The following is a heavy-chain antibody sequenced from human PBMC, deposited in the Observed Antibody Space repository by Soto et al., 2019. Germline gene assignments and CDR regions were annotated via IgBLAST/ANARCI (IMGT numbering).Heavy chain of an antibody. D-gene: IGHD6-6*01. V-gene: IGHV1-46*01. Sequence: QVQLVQSGAEVKKPGASVKVSCKASGYTFTSYYMHWVRQAPGQGLEWMGIINPSGGSTSYAQKCQGRVTMTRDTSTSTVYMELSSLRSEDTAVYYCARALTSIAARPGIDYWGQGTLVTVSS. CDR2: INPSGGST. CDR3: ARALTSIAARPGIDY. CDR1: GYTFTSYY. J-gene: IGHJ4*02.